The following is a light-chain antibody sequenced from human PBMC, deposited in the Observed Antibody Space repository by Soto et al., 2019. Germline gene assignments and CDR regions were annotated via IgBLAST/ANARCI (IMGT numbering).Light chain of an antibody. CDR3: ISYTSISTLV. Sequence: QSALTQPASVSGSPGQSITISCTGTSSDVGGYNYVSWYQHHPGKAPKLMIYAVSHRPSGVSNRFSGSKSGNTASLTISGLQAEDEADYFCISYTSISTLVFGAGTKLTVL. V-gene: IGLV2-14*03. CDR1: SSDVGGYNY. J-gene: IGLJ1*01. CDR2: AVS.